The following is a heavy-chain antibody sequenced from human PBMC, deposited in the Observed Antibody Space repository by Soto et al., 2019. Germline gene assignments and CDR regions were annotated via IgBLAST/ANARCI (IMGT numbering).Heavy chain of an antibody. Sequence: EVQLVESGGGLFQPGESLRLSCVASGFTFSSCGMHWVRQSPGKGLEYVSAISANGGSTFYANSVKGRFTVSRDNSKNTLYLQMGSLRVEDMAVYYCARGFATGAWFFDPWGQGTLVTVSS. J-gene: IGHJ5*02. CDR3: ARGFATGAWFFDP. D-gene: IGHD3-22*01. CDR2: ISANGGST. CDR1: GFTFSSCG. V-gene: IGHV3-64*01.